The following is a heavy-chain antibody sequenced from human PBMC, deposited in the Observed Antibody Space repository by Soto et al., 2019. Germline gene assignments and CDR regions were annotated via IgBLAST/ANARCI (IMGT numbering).Heavy chain of an antibody. CDR3: AKDRRITIFGVVIQGGLVMAV. Sequence: GGSLRLSCAASGFTFSSYAMSWVRQAPGKGLEWVSAISGSGGSTYYADSVKGRSTISRDNSKNTLYLQMNSLRAEDTAVYYCAKDRRITIFGVVIQGGLVMAVWGKGTTVTVSS. CDR1: GFTFSSYA. D-gene: IGHD3-3*01. J-gene: IGHJ6*03. CDR2: ISGSGGST. V-gene: IGHV3-23*01.